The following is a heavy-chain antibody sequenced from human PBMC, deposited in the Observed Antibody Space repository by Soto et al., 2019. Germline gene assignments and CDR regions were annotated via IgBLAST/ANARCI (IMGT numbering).Heavy chain of an antibody. CDR1: VQSFTAYY. CDR2: INPNSGGT. J-gene: IGHJ6*02. D-gene: IGHD3-3*01. V-gene: IGHV1-2*02. CDR3: ARALIRCLDWIPENYYYGMDV. Sequence: QVQLVQSGADVKKPGASVKVSCKASVQSFTAYYMHWVRQAPGQGLEWMGWINPNSGGTKYAQKFQGRVTMTRDTSSRKVYMELSGMGSDDTAVYFGARALIRCLDWIPENYYYGMDVWGQGTTVTVSS.